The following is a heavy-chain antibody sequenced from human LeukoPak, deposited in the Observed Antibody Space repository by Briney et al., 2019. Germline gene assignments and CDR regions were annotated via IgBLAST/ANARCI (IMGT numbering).Heavy chain of an antibody. J-gene: IGHJ3*02. V-gene: IGHV4-59*08. CDR3: ARLLGTDDAFDI. Sequence: PSETLSLTCTVSGGSISSYYWSWIRQPPGKGLEWIGYIYYSGSTNYNPSLKSRVTISVDTSKNQFSLKLSSVTAADTAVYYCARLLGTDDAFDIWGQGTMVTVSS. D-gene: IGHD1-1*01. CDR1: GGSISSYY. CDR2: IYYSGST.